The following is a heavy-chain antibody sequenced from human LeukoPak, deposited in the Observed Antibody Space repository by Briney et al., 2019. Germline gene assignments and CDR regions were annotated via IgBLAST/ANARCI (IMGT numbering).Heavy chain of an antibody. V-gene: IGHV1-8*01. CDR2: MSPNSGNT. CDR3: ARVLRSGMATLVSLGY. CDR1: GYTFTNYD. Sequence: ASVKVSCKTSGYTFTNYDINWVRQATGQGLEWMGWMSPNSGNTGYAQKFQGRVTMTRDTSINTAYMELSSLRSEDTAVYYCARVLRSGMATLVSLGYWGQGTLVTVSS. D-gene: IGHD5-24*01. J-gene: IGHJ4*02.